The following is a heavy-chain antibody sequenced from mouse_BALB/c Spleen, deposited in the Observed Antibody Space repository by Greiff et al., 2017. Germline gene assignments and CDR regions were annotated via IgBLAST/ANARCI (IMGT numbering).Heavy chain of an antibody. J-gene: IGHJ4*01. CDR3: ARGHGYSPYAMDY. V-gene: IGHV5-6-5*01. CDR1: GFTFSSYA. D-gene: IGHD2-3*01. Sequence: DVKLVESGGGLVKPGGSLKLSCAASGFTFSSYAMSWVRQTPEKRLEWVASISSGGSTYYPDSVKGRFTISRDNARNILYLQMSSLRSEDTAMYYCARGHGYSPYAMDYWGQGTSVTVSS. CDR2: ISSGGST.